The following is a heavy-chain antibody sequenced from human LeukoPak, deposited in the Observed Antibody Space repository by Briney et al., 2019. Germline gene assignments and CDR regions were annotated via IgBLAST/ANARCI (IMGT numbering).Heavy chain of an antibody. CDR1: GGSISSGGYY. CDR2: IYYSGST. V-gene: IGHV4-31*03. Sequence: SETLSLTCTVSGGSISSGGYYWSWIRQHPGKGPEWIGYIYYSGSTYYNPSLKSRVTISVDTSKNQFSLKLSSVTAADTAVYYCARDSGVITIFGVVECYGMDVWGQGTTVTVSS. D-gene: IGHD3-3*01. CDR3: ARDSGVITIFGVVECYGMDV. J-gene: IGHJ6*02.